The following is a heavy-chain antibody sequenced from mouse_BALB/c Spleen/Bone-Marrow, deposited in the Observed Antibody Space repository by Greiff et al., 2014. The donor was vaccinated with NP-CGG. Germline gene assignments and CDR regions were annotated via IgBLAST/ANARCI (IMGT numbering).Heavy chain of an antibody. V-gene: IGHV7-3*02. D-gene: IGHD2-3*01. Sequence: VQLKESGGGLVQPGGSLRLSCATSGVTFTDYYMRWGRPPPGKALEGVGFIRNKANGYTTEYSASVKGRFTISRDNSQSILYLQMNTLRAEDSATYYCARDRGLLRFDYWGQGTTLTVSS. CDR1: GVTFTDYY. CDR3: ARDRGLLRFDY. J-gene: IGHJ2*01. CDR2: IRNKANGYTT.